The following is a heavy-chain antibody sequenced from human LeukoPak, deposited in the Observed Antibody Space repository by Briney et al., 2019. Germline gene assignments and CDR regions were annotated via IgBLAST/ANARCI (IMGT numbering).Heavy chain of an antibody. V-gene: IGHV4-59*01. CDR2: IYYSGST. D-gene: IGHD6-6*01. CDR1: GGSISSYY. Sequence: PSETLSLTCTVSGGSISSYYWSWIRQPPGKGLEGIGYIYYSGSTNYNPSLKSRVTISVDTSKNQFSLKLSSVTAADTAVYYCARERIAARRNWFDPWGQGTLVTVSS. J-gene: IGHJ5*02. CDR3: ARERIAARRNWFDP.